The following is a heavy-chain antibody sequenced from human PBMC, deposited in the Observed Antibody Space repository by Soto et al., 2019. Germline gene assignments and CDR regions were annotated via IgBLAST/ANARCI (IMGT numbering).Heavy chain of an antibody. CDR2: MQPSTGRT. CDR1: GYSFTSLD. J-gene: IGHJ4*02. D-gene: IGHD1-26*01. CDR3: GRGRSGQIVVFY. V-gene: IGHV1-8*01. Sequence: ASVKVSCKASGYSFTSLDINWVRQTAGQGLEWMGWMQPSTGRTGYAQKFQGRVTMTRDTSINTAYMELTTLTSDDTAFYYCGRGRSGQIVVFYWGQGTPVTVSS.